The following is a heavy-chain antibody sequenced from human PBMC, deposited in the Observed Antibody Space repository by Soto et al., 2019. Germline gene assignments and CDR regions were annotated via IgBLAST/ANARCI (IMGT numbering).Heavy chain of an antibody. CDR2: IYYSGST. D-gene: IGHD5-12*01. CDR3: ARLEGLATISYYFDF. J-gene: IGHJ4*02. CDR1: SGSISSSNW. Sequence: SETLSLTCAVSSGSISSSNWWSWVRQPPGKGLEWIGEIYYSGSTNYNPSLQSRVTISLDKSKSQFSLKLNSVTAADSAVYFCARLEGLATISYYFDFWGPGALVTVSS. V-gene: IGHV4-4*02.